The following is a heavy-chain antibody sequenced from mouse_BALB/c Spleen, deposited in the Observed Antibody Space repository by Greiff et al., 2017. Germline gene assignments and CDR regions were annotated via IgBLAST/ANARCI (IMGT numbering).Heavy chain of an antibody. CDR3: ARSGDDYDPFAY. CDR1: GYTFTDYA. J-gene: IGHJ3*01. D-gene: IGHD2-4*01. CDR2: ISTYYGDA. Sequence: QVQLQQSGAELVRPGVSVKISCKGSGYTFTDYAMHWVKQSHAKSLEWIGVISTYYGDASYNQKFKGKATMTVDKSSSTAYMELARLTSEVSAIYYCARSGDDYDPFAYWGQGTLVIVSA. V-gene: IGHV1S137*01.